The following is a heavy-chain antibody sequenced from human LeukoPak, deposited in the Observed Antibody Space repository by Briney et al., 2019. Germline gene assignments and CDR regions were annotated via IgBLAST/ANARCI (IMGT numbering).Heavy chain of an antibody. J-gene: IGHJ4*02. CDR2: IYPGDSDT. CDR3: ARLAYGSGSDCFDY. CDR1: GYTFTTYW. V-gene: IGHV5-51*01. Sequence: GESLKISCKGSGYTFTTYWMAWVRQMPGKGLEWMGIIYPGDSDTRYSPSFQGQVTISADKSISTAYLQWSSLKASDTAMYYCARLAYGSGSDCFDYWGQGTLVTVSS. D-gene: IGHD3-10*01.